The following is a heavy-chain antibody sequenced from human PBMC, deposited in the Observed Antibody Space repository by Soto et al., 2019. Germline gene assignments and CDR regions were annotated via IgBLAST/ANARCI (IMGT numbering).Heavy chain of an antibody. CDR1: GDSISSGGYS. J-gene: IGHJ2*01. V-gene: IGHV4-30-2*01. CDR2: IYHSGST. Sequence: QGQLQESGSGLVKPSQTLSLTCTVSGDSISSGGYSWSWIRQPPGKGLEWVGYIYHSGSTYYNPSLKSRVAVSMDGSKNQFSLKLTSVTAADTAVYYCARGYCSSSSCNFDWYFDLWRRGALVTVSS. CDR3: ARGYCSSSSCNFDWYFDL. D-gene: IGHD2-2*01.